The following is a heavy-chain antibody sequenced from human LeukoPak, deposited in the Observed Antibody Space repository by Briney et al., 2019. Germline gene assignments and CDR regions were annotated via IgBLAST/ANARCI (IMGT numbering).Heavy chain of an antibody. CDR1: GYSFTSYW. V-gene: IGHV5-51*01. Sequence: GESLKISCKASGYSFTSYWIAWVRQMPGKGLEWMGIIYPGDSGTRYSPSFQGQVTISADKSISTAYLQWSSLKASDTAMNYCARQSVLLSMDVWGQGTTVTVSS. D-gene: IGHD3-10*01. CDR3: ARQSVLLSMDV. J-gene: IGHJ6*02. CDR2: IYPGDSGT.